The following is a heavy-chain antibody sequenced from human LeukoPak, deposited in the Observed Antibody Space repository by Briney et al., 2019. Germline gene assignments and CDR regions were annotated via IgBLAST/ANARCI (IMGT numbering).Heavy chain of an antibody. J-gene: IGHJ5*02. CDR3: ARDPKSFDWLRVHWFDP. CDR2: IIPIFGTA. Sequence: SVKVSCKASGGTFISYAISWVRQAPGQGLEWMGGIIPIFGTANYAQKFQGRVTITADESTSTAYMELSSLRSEDTAVYYCARDPKSFDWLRVHWFDPWGQGTLVTVSS. D-gene: IGHD3-9*01. V-gene: IGHV1-69*01. CDR1: GGTFISYA.